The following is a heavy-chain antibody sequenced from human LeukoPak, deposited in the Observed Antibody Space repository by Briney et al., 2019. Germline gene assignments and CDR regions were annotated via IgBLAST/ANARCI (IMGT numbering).Heavy chain of an antibody. CDR1: GYTFTSYS. CDR3: ARGTSYNSFDL. Sequence: GESLKISCKGSGYTFTSYSMHWVRQAPGQGLDWMGIINPSGGSTSYAQKFQGRVTMTRDMSTSTVYMELNSLKSEDTAVYYCARGTSYNSFDLWGQGTLVTVSS. J-gene: IGHJ4*02. D-gene: IGHD3-10*01. CDR2: INPSGGST. V-gene: IGHV1-46*01.